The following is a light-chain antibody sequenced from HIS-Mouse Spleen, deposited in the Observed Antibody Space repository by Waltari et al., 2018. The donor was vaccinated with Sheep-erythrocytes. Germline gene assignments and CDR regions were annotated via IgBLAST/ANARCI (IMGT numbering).Light chain of an antibody. J-gene: IGLJ3*02. CDR1: NIGSKS. CDR2: DDS. V-gene: IGLV3-21*03. Sequence: SYVLTQPPSVSVAPGKTARITCGGNNIGSKSVHWYQQKPGQAPVLVVYDDSDRPSGIPERFSGSNSGNTATLTISGTQAMDETDYYCSSYTSSSTWVFGGGTKLTVL. CDR3: SSYTSSSTWV.